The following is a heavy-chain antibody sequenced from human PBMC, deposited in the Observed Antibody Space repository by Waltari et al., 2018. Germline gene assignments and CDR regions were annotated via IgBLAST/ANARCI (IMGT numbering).Heavy chain of an antibody. D-gene: IGHD2-2*01. CDR1: NGSLNNHY. J-gene: IGHJ5*01. V-gene: IGHV4-59*11. Sequence: QVHLQESGPGLVKPSETLSLTCTVSNGSLNNHYWSWIRQPPGKRMEWIGWINQIIGAPNYNPSLESRVIISSDISKNQFSLKLTSVTAADTAIYYCAREGSLYSSTGGWIGPWGQGMLVTVSS. CDR2: INQIIGAP. CDR3: AREGSLYSSTGGWIGP.